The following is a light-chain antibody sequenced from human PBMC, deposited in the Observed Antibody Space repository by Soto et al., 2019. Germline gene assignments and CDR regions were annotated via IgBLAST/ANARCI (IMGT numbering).Light chain of an antibody. CDR3: QSYDSSLSVV. CDR1: SSNIGAGYD. Sequence: QAVLTQPPSVSGAPGQRVTISCTGSSSNIGAGYDVHWYQQLPGTAPKLLIYGTSNRPSGVPDRFSGSKSGTSASLAITGLQAEEEADYYCQSYDSSLSVVFGGGTKVTVL. CDR2: GTS. V-gene: IGLV1-40*01. J-gene: IGLJ2*01.